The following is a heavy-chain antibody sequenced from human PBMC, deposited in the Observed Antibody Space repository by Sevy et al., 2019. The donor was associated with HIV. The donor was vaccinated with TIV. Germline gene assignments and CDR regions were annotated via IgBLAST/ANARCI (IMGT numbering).Heavy chain of an antibody. CDR2: VNHSGST. CDR3: ARGGDGVVPSPIMGLGPWTKYWYFDL. Sequence: SETLSLTCAVSVGSFSGYSWDWIRRPPGKGLEWIGEVNHSGSTNYNPSLKSRVTISVDTSKNQFSLKLNFVTAAATAVYYCARGGDGVVPSPIMGLGPWTKYWYFDLWGRGTLVTVSS. CDR1: VGSFSGYS. V-gene: IGHV4-34*01. J-gene: IGHJ2*01. D-gene: IGHD3-3*01.